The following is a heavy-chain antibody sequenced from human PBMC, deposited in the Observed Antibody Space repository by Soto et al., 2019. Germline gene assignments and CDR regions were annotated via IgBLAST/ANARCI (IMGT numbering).Heavy chain of an antibody. D-gene: IGHD3-3*01. V-gene: IGHV1-8*01. CDR1: GYAFTSYD. Sequence: ASVKVSCKASGYAFTSYDINWVRQATGQGLEWMGWMNPNSGNTGYAQKFQGRVTMTRNTSISTAYMELSSLRSEDTAVYYCARVSGYDFWSGYGYWGQGTLVTVSS. CDR3: ARVSGYDFWSGYGY. J-gene: IGHJ4*02. CDR2: MNPNSGNT.